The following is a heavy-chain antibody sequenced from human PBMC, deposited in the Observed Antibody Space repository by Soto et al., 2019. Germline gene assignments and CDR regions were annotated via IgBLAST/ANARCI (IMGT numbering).Heavy chain of an antibody. CDR2: IYHSGST. J-gene: IGHJ1*01. CDR1: GGSISSGGYS. Sequence: PSETLSLTCAVSGGSISSGGYSWSWLRQPPGKGLEWIGYIYHSGSTYYNPSLKSRVTISVDKSKNQFSLKLRSVTAADTAVYHCARKATGRFGELLTHFQHWGQGTLVTVSS. D-gene: IGHD3-10*01. CDR3: ARKATGRFGELLTHFQH. V-gene: IGHV4-30-2*01.